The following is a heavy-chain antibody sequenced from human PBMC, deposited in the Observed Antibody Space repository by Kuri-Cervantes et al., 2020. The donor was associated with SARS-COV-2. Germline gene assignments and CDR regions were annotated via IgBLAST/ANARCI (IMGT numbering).Heavy chain of an antibody. CDR3: ARYVVVVPAASQQQRTKWGKYYYYGMDV. CDR1: GGSISSSNW. V-gene: IGHV4-4*02. J-gene: IGHJ6*02. CDR2: IYHSGST. Sequence: SETLSLTCAVSGGSISSSNWWSWVRQPPGKGLEWIGEIYHSGSTNYNPSLKSRVTISVDKSKNQFSLKLSSVTAADTAVYYCARYVVVVPAASQQQRTKWGKYYYYGMDVWGQGTTVTVSS. D-gene: IGHD2-2*01.